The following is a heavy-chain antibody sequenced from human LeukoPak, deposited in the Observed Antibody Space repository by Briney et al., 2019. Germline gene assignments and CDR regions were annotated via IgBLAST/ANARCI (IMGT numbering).Heavy chain of an antibody. Sequence: GAAVKVSCKASRYIFTSYYIHWVRQPAGQGVEWMGWINPNSGGTNYAHKFQDRVTMTGDTSISTAYMELSRLRSDETAVYYCARDRGSSWYVDYWGQGTLVTVSS. J-gene: IGHJ4*02. CDR2: INPNSGGT. D-gene: IGHD6-13*01. V-gene: IGHV1-2*02. CDR1: RYIFTSYY. CDR3: ARDRGSSWYVDY.